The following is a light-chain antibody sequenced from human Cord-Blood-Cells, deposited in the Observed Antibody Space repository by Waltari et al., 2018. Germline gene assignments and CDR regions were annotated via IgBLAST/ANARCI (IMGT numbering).Light chain of an antibody. CDR1: SSDVGRYNL. CDR2: EVS. CDR3: CSYAGSSTLV. V-gene: IGLV2-23*02. Sequence: QSALTQPASVSGSPGQSITLSFTGTSSDVGRYNLVPWYQQHPGKAPKLKIYEVSKRPSGVSNRFSGSKSGNTASLTIAGLQAEDEADYYCCSYAGSSTLVFGGGTKLTVL. J-gene: IGLJ3*02.